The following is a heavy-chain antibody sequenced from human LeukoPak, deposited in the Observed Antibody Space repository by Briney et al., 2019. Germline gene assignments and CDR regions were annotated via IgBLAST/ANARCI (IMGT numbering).Heavy chain of an antibody. D-gene: IGHD6-13*01. J-gene: IGHJ4*02. CDR3: ARHGSIAAAGTGFDY. CDR1: GYSFTSYW. CDR2: IYPGDSDT. V-gene: IGHV5-51*01. Sequence: GESLKISCKGSGYSFTSYWIGWVRQMPGKGLEWMGIIYPGDSDTRYSPSFQGQVTISADKSISTAYLQWSSLKASDTAMYYCARHGSIAAAGTGFDYWGQGTLVTVSS.